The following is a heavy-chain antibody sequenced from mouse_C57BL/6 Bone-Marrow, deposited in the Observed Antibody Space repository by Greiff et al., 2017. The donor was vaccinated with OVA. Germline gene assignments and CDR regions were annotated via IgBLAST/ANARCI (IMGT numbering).Heavy chain of an antibody. CDR2: IYPRSGNT. Sequence: VKLQESGAELARPGASVKLSCKASGYTFTSYGISWVKQRTGQGLEWIGEIYPRSGNTYYNEKFKGKATLTADKSSSTAYMELRSLTSEDSAVYFCARGHYSNYEGAYWGQGTLVTVSA. CDR3: ARGHYSNYEGAY. J-gene: IGHJ3*01. CDR1: GYTFTSYG. D-gene: IGHD2-5*01. V-gene: IGHV1-81*01.